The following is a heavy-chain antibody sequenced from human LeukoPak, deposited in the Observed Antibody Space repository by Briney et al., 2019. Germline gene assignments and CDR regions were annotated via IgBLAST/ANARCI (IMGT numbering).Heavy chain of an antibody. J-gene: IGHJ4*02. D-gene: IGHD2-2*01. CDR2: INPSGGST. CDR3: ARAGIVVVPAAISSQIPIRQTFDY. CDR1: GYTFTSYY. Sequence: ASVKVSCKASGYTFTSYYMHWVRQAPGQGLEWMGIINPSGGSTSYAQKFQGRVTMTRDTSTSTVYMELSSLRSEDTAVYYCARAGIVVVPAAISSQIPIRQTFDYWGQGTLVTVSS. V-gene: IGHV1-46*01.